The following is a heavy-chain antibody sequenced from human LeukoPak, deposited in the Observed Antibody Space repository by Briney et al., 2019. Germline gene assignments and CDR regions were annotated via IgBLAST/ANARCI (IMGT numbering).Heavy chain of an antibody. V-gene: IGHV4-39*07. J-gene: IGHJ6*02. Sequence: PSETLSLTCTVSGGSISSSSYYWGWIRQPPGKGLEWIGSIYYSGSTYYNPSLKSRVTISVDTSKNQFSLKLSSVTAADTAVYYCAVLDEGNGMDVWGQGTMVTVSS. CDR3: AVLDEGNGMDV. CDR2: IYYSGST. D-gene: IGHD1-1*01. CDR1: GGSISSSSYY.